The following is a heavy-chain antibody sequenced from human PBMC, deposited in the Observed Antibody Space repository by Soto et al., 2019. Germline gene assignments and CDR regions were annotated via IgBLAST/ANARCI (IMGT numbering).Heavy chain of an antibody. V-gene: IGHV1-2*04. D-gene: IGHD6-13*01. CDR1: GYTFTGYY. J-gene: IGHJ4*02. CDR2: INPNSGGT. CDR3: ARGAESSSSWYDY. Sequence: ASVKVSCKASGYTFTGYYMHWVRQAPGQGLEWMGWINPNSGGTNNAQKFQGWVTMNRDTSISTAYMELSRLRYDVTAVDYCARGAESSSSWYDYWGQGTLVTVSS.